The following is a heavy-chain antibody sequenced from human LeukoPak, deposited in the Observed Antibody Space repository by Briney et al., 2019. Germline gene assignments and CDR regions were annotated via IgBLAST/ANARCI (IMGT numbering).Heavy chain of an antibody. Sequence: ASVKVSCKASGYTFTSYDINWVRQATGQGLEWMGWMNPNSGNTGYAQKFQGRVTITRNTSISTAYMELSSLRSEDTAVYYCARPFRCEFWRYCAFDIWGQGTMVTVSS. CDR3: ARPFRCEFWRYCAFDI. CDR2: MNPNSGNT. J-gene: IGHJ3*02. CDR1: GYTFTSYD. D-gene: IGHD3-3*01. V-gene: IGHV1-8*03.